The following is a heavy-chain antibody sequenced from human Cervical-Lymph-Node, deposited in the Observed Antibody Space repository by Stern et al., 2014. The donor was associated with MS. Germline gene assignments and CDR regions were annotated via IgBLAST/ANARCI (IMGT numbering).Heavy chain of an antibody. V-gene: IGHV2-70*15. Sequence: QVTLKESGPALVKPTQTLTLTCTVSGFSLSTSGMCVSWIRQAPGKALEWLARPDWDDDKYYSTSLKTRLTISKDTSKNQVVLTMTNMDPVDTATYYCARGPGSRRSYWYFDLWGRGTLVTVSS. CDR1: GFSLSTSGMC. CDR3: ARGPGSRRSYWYFDL. D-gene: IGHD1-1*01. CDR2: PDWDDDK. J-gene: IGHJ2*01.